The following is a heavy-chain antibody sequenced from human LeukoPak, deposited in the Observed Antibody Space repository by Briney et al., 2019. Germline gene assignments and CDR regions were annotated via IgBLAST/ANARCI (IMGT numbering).Heavy chain of an antibody. CDR1: GFTFSSYG. CDR3: ARSAAAGGSWFDP. Sequence: PGGSLRLSCAASGFTFSSYGIHWLRQAPGKGLEWVSSISSSSSYIYYADSVKGRFTISRYNAKNSLYLQMNSLRAEDTAVYYCARSAAAGGSWFDPWGQGTLVTVSS. CDR2: ISSSSSYI. D-gene: IGHD6-13*01. V-gene: IGHV3-21*01. J-gene: IGHJ5*02.